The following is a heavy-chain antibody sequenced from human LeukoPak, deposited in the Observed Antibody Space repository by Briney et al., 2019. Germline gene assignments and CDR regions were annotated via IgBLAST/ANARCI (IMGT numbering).Heavy chain of an antibody. J-gene: IGHJ5*02. D-gene: IGHD3-10*01. V-gene: IGHV3-11*01. CDR3: ARTMVRGVNNWFDP. CDR1: GFTFSDYY. CDR2: ISSSGSTI. Sequence: PGGSLRLSCAASGFTFSDYYMSWIRQAPGKGLEWVSYISSSGSTIYYADSVKGRYTISRDNAKNSLYLQMNSLRAEDTAVYYCARTMVRGVNNWFDPWGQGTLVTVSS.